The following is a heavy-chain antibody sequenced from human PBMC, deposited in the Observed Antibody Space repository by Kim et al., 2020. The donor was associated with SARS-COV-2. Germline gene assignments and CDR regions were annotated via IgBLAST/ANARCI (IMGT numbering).Heavy chain of an antibody. CDR2: ISGDGGST. Sequence: GGSLRLSCAASGFTFDDYAMHWVRQAPGKGLEWVSLISGDGGSTYYADSVKGRFTISRDNSKNSLYLQMNSLRTEDTALYYCAKVGGYCSSTSCRPFDYWGQGTLVTVSS. CDR1: GFTFDDYA. V-gene: IGHV3-43*02. D-gene: IGHD2-2*01. CDR3: AKVGGYCSSTSCRPFDY. J-gene: IGHJ4*02.